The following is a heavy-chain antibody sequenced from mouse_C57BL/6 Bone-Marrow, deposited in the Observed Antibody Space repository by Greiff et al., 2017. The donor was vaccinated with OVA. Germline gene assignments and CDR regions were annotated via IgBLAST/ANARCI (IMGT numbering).Heavy chain of an antibody. Sequence: QVQLQQPGAELVKPGASVKLSCKASGYTFTSYWMHWVKQRPGQGLEWIGMIHPNSGSTNNNEKLKSKATLTVDKSSSTAYMQLSSLTSENSTVYYGARSGDGYFPFAYWGQGTLVTVSA. D-gene: IGHD2-3*01. V-gene: IGHV1-64*01. CDR1: GYTFTSYW. CDR3: ARSGDGYFPFAY. CDR2: IHPNSGST. J-gene: IGHJ3*01.